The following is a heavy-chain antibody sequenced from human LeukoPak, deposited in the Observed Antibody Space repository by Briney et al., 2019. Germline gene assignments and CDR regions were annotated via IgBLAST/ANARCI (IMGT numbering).Heavy chain of an antibody. CDR3: AREGGYSGYLDY. CDR1: GDSISSYY. J-gene: IGHJ4*02. V-gene: IGHV4-59*01. D-gene: IGHD5-12*01. CDR2: ISYSGIT. Sequence: SETLSLTCTVSGDSISSYYWTWIRQPPGKGLEWIAYISYSGITNYNPSLKNRVTISLDTSKNQFSLRLSSVTTADTAVYYCAREGGYSGYLDYWGQETLVTVSS.